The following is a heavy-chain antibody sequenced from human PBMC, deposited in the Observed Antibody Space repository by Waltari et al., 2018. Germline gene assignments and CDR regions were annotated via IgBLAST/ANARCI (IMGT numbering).Heavy chain of an antibody. Sequence: QVQLVESGGGGVQPGRSMTLHCAASGFTFSSYGMPWGRQAPDKGLEWVASIWYDGSKKYYADAVKGRFTISKDNSNNTLYLQMNSLRAEDTAVYYCARTGNGHSSGWYSGDYWGQGTLVTVSS. CDR3: ARTGNGHSSGWYSGDY. J-gene: IGHJ4*02. CDR1: GFTFSSYG. V-gene: IGHV3-33*01. D-gene: IGHD6-19*01. CDR2: IWYDGSKK.